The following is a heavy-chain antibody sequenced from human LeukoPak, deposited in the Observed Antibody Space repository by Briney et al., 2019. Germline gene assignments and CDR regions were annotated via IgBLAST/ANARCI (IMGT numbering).Heavy chain of an antibody. J-gene: IGHJ4*02. CDR2: ISGSGGSA. D-gene: IGHD6-13*01. CDR1: GFTFSSYA. Sequence: PGGSLRLSCAASGFTFSSYAMSWVRQAPGKGLEWVSAISGSGGSAYYADSVKGRFTISRDNSKNTLYLQMNSLRAEDTAVYYCAKVALPTETYSSSWSFDYWGQGTLVTVSS. CDR3: AKVALPTETYSSSWSFDY. V-gene: IGHV3-23*01.